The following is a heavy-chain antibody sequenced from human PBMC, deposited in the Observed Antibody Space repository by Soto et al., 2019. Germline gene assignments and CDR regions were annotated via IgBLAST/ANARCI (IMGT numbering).Heavy chain of an antibody. CDR3: ALARCSNLDY. D-gene: IGHD4-4*01. Sequence: QITLKESGPTLVKPTQTLTLTCTFSGFSLRTTGEGVGWIRQPPGKALEWLALIYWDGDKRYSPSLKSRLTITKDTSKKQVVLTMTNMDPVDTATYFCALARCSNLDYWGRGTLVTVSS. CDR2: IYWDGDK. J-gene: IGHJ4*02. CDR1: GFSLRTTGEG. V-gene: IGHV2-5*02.